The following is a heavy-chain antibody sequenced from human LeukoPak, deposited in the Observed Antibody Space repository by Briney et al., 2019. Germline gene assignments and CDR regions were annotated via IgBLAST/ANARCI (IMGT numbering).Heavy chain of an antibody. J-gene: IGHJ4*02. Sequence: SETLSLTCAVHGGSFSGYYWSWIRQPPGKGLEWIGEINHSGSTNYNPSLKSRVTISVDTSKNQFSLKLSSVTAADTAVYYCARYDSSTSFDYWGQGTLVTVSS. CDR1: GGSFSGYY. CDR2: INHSGST. V-gene: IGHV4-34*01. D-gene: IGHD2-2*01. CDR3: ARYDSSTSFDY.